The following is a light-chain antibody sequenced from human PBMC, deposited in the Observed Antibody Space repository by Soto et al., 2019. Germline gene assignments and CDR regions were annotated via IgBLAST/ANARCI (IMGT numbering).Light chain of an antibody. V-gene: IGLV2-8*01. Sequence: QSALTQPPSGSGSPGQSVAISCTGTTSDIGGYDYVSWYQQHPGKAPKLMIYEVNKRPSGVPDRFSGSKSGNTASLTVSGLQAEDEADYYCSSHGGNSPYVFGTGTKLTVL. CDR1: TSDIGGYDY. J-gene: IGLJ1*01. CDR2: EVN. CDR3: SSHGGNSPYV.